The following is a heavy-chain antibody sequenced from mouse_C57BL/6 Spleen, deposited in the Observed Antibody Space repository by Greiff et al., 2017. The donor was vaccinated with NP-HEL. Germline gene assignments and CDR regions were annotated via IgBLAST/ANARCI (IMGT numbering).Heavy chain of an antibody. CDR3: ARELATSSYYFDY. CDR2: IYPGDGVT. J-gene: IGHJ2*01. D-gene: IGHD1-1*01. CDR1: GYAFSSSW. Sequence: VQLQQSGPELVKPGASVKISCKASGYAFSSSWMNWVKQRPGKGLEWIGRIYPGDGVTNYNGKFKGKATLTADKSSSTAYMQLSSLTSEDSAVYVCARELATSSYYFDYWGQGTTLTVSS. V-gene: IGHV1-82*01.